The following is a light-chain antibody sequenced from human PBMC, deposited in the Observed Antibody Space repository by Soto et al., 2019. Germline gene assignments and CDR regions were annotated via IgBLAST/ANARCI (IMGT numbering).Light chain of an antibody. J-gene: IGKJ4*01. CDR3: QQRVKWLT. Sequence: EIVLTQSPGTLSLSPGERATLSCRASQSVSSSYLAWYQQKPGQAPRLLIYGASNRATGIPARFSGSGSGTDFTLTISSLEPEDLAVYYCQQRVKWLTFGGGTKVDIK. CDR1: QSVSSSY. V-gene: IGKV3D-20*02. CDR2: GAS.